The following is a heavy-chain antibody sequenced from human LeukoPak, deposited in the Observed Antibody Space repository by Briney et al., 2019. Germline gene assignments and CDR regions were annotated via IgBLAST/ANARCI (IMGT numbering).Heavy chain of an antibody. J-gene: IGHJ4*02. Sequence: GGSLRLSCAASGFTFNNYALHWVRQPPGKGLEWVAVISYAGSNKYYTDSVKGRFTISGDSSKNTLYLQMNSLRPEDTAVYYCTKGCRYCSGGSQDYWGQGTLVAVSS. V-gene: IGHV3-30*04. CDR2: ISYAGSNK. CDR1: GFTFNNYA. CDR3: TKGCRYCSGGSQDY. D-gene: IGHD2-15*01.